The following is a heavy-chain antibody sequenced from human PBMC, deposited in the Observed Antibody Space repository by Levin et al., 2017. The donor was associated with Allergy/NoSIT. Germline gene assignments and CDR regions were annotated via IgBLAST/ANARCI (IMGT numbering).Heavy chain of an antibody. D-gene: IGHD2-2*01. CDR2: VNNDGTST. J-gene: IGHJ4*02. Sequence: GGSLRLSCAASGFTFSSYWMHWVRQAPGKGLVWVSRVNNDGTSTNYADSVQGRFTISRDNAKNTLFLQMNSLGAEDTAVYYCVRSGCSSTSCLDYWGQGTLVTVS. V-gene: IGHV3-74*01. CDR1: GFTFSSYW. CDR3: VRSGCSSTSCLDY.